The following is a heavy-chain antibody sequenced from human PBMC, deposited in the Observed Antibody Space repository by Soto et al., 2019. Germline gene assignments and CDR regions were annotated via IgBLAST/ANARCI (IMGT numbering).Heavy chain of an antibody. D-gene: IGHD3-3*01. CDR1: GFTVSSNY. CDR3: ATRSGYYGPYYYYGMDV. CDR2: IYSGGTT. J-gene: IGHJ6*02. V-gene: IGHV3-66*01. Sequence: PGGSLRLSCAASGFTVSSNYMSWVRQAPGKGLEWVSVIYSGGTTYYADSVKGRFTISRDNSKNTLYLQMNSLRAEDTAVYYCATRSGYYGPYYYYGMDVWGQGTTVTVSS.